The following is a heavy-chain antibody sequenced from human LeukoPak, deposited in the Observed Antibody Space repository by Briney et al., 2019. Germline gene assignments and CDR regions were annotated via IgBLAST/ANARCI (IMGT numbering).Heavy chain of an antibody. Sequence: PSETLSLTCTVSGGSISSSSYYWGWIRQPPGKGLEWIGSIYYSGSTCYNPSLKSRVTISVDTSKNQFSLKLSSVTAADTAVYYCARMATGFYYYYYMDVWGKGTTVTVSS. D-gene: IGHD5-24*01. J-gene: IGHJ6*03. CDR3: ARMATGFYYYYYMDV. V-gene: IGHV4-39*01. CDR1: GGSISSSSYY. CDR2: IYYSGST.